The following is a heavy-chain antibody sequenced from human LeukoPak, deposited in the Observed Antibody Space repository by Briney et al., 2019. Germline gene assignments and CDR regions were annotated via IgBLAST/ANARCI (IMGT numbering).Heavy chain of an antibody. D-gene: IGHD3-3*01. J-gene: IGHJ4*02. V-gene: IGHV1-2*02. CDR1: GYTFTGYY. CDR2: INPNSGGT. Sequence: ASVKVSCKASGYTFTGYYMHWVRQAPGQGLEWMGWINPNSGGTNYAQKFQGRVTMTRDTSISTAYMELSRLRSDDTAVYYCATIFGVVIRIDYWGQGTLVTVSS. CDR3: ATIFGVVIRIDY.